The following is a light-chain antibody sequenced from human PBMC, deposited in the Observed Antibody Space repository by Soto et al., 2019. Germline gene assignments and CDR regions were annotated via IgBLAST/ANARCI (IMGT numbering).Light chain of an antibody. CDR2: GNN. CDR1: SSNIGSNT. Sequence: QSVLTQPPSASGTPGQTVAISCSGSSSNIGSNTVNWYQQFPGTAPKLLIYGNNQRPSGVPDRLSGSKSDTSASLAISGLLSEDESDYYCATWEDSLNGWVFGGGTKLTVL. V-gene: IGLV1-44*01. J-gene: IGLJ3*02. CDR3: ATWEDSLNGWV.